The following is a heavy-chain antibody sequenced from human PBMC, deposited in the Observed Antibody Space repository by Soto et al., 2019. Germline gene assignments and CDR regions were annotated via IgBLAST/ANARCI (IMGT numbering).Heavy chain of an antibody. Sequence: QLQLQESGSGLVKPSQTLSLTCAVSGGSISSGGYSWSWIRQPPGKGLEWIGYIYHSGSTYYNPSLKSXXTXSXXRSKNQFSLKLSSVTAADTAVYYCASMTTVTQFDYWGQGTLVTVSS. CDR3: ASMTTVTQFDY. V-gene: IGHV4-30-2*01. CDR2: IYHSGST. J-gene: IGHJ4*02. D-gene: IGHD4-4*01. CDR1: GGSISSGGYS.